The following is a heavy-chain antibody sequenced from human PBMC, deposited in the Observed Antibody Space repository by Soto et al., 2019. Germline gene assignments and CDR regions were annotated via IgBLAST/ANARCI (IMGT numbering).Heavy chain of an antibody. Sequence: GGSLRLSCAASGFTFSDYSMNWVRQAPGKGLEWVSYISSSGNSIYYADSVRGRFTVSRDNAKNSLFLQMNSLRAEDTAVYYCARRAAAGRSFDYWGLGTLVTVSS. V-gene: IGHV3-48*04. D-gene: IGHD6-13*01. J-gene: IGHJ4*02. CDR1: GFTFSDYS. CDR2: ISSSGNSI. CDR3: ARRAAAGRSFDY.